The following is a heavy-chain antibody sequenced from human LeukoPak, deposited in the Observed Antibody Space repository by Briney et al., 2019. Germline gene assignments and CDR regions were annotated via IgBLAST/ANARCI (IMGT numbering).Heavy chain of an antibody. CDR3: ARDSRSSGLTVGY. J-gene: IGHJ4*02. CDR2: VNSDGSST. Sequence: PGGSLRLSCAASGFTFSSHWMHWVRQAPGKGLVWVSRVNSDGSSTSYAASVEGRFTISRDNAKNTLYLQMNSLRDEDTAVYYCARDSRSSGLTVGYWGQGALVTVSS. D-gene: IGHD6-19*01. CDR1: GFTFSSHW. V-gene: IGHV3-74*01.